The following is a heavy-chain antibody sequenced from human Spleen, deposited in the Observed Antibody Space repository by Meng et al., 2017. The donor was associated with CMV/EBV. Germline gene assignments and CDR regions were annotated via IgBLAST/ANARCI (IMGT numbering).Heavy chain of an antibody. CDR1: GSTFSTYW. CDR2: IKEDGSER. V-gene: IGHV3-7*01. CDR3: ARDAEVAPAALRTFYYYAMDV. D-gene: IGHD2-2*02. J-gene: IGHJ6*02. Sequence: GGSLRLSCAASGSTFSTYWMSWVRQAPGKGLEWVANIKEDGSERYYVDSAKGRFTISRDNAKNSLYLQMNSLRADDSAVYYCARDAEVAPAALRTFYYYAMDVWGQGSTVTVSS.